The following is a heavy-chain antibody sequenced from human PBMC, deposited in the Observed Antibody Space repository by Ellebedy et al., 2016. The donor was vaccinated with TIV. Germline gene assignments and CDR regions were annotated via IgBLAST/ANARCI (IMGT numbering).Heavy chain of an antibody. CDR3: AKVTMGTPDY. CDR2: ISSSGGST. J-gene: IGHJ4*02. D-gene: IGHD3-3*01. CDR1: GFTFAGYA. V-gene: IGHV3-23*01. Sequence: GGSLRLSCATSGFTFAGYAMTWVRQAPGKGLEWVSEISSSGGSTYYADSVKGRFTISRDNSKNTLYLLMNSLRAEDTAVYYCAKVTMGTPDYWGQGTLVTVSS.